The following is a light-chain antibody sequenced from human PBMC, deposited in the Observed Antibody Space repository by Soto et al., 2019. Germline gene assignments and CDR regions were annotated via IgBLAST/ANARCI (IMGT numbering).Light chain of an antibody. CDR3: QQLNSYPLT. Sequence: IPLTQSPSSLSASVGDRVTITCRASQGISSYLAWYQQKPVKPPKLLIYAASTLQGVVSSRFSGSGSGTDFTLTIICLQPEDFATYYCQQLNSYPLTFGGGTKVDIK. V-gene: IGKV1-9*01. CDR1: QGISSY. CDR2: AAS. J-gene: IGKJ4*01.